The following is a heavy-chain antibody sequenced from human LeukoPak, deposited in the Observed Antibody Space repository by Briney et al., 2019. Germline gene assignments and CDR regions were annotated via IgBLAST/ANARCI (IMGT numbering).Heavy chain of an antibody. D-gene: IGHD1-26*01. CDR2: IYHSGST. CDR1: GYSISSGYY. Sequence: NSSETLSLTCTVSGYSISSGYYWGWIRQPPGKGLEWIGSIYHSGSTYYNPSLKSRVTISVDTSKNQFSLKLSSVTAAGTAVYYCASAGSYLYYFDYWGQGTLVTVSS. J-gene: IGHJ4*02. CDR3: ASAGSYLYYFDY. V-gene: IGHV4-38-2*02.